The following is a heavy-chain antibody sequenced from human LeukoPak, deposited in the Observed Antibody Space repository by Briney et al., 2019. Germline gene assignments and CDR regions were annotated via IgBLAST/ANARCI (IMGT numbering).Heavy chain of an antibody. Sequence: PGGSLRLSCAASGFTFSSYDMHWVRQATGKGLEWVSAIGTAGGTYYPDSVKGRFTISRENAKNSLYLQMNSLRAGDTAVYYCARASQLTWIPDYWGQGTLVTVSS. CDR1: GFTFSSYD. D-gene: IGHD5-18*01. CDR3: ARASQLTWIPDY. J-gene: IGHJ4*02. CDR2: IGTAGGT. V-gene: IGHV3-13*01.